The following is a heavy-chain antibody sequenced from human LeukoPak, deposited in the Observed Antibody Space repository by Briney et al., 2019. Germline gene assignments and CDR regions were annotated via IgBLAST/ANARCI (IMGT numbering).Heavy chain of an antibody. CDR2: FDPEDGET. Sequence: VASVKVSCKVSGYTLTELSMHWVRQAPGKGLEWMGGFDPEDGETIYAQKFQGRVTMTEDTSTDTAYMELSSLRSDDTAVYYCARAADSSGYLFDYWGQGTLVTVSS. V-gene: IGHV1-24*01. J-gene: IGHJ4*02. CDR1: GYTLTELS. D-gene: IGHD3-22*01. CDR3: ARAADSSGYLFDY.